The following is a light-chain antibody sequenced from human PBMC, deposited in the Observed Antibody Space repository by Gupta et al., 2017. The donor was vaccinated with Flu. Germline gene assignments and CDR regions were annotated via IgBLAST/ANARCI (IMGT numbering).Light chain of an antibody. CDR2: KAS. CDR3: RQYNSYPT. Sequence: SPSTLSAAVGARVTISCRASQSISSWLAWYQHKPGKAPKLLIYKASSLESGVPSRFSGCGSGTEFTLTSISLQPDDFATYYCRQYNSYPTFGQGTRLEIK. V-gene: IGKV1-5*03. J-gene: IGKJ5*01. CDR1: QSISSW.